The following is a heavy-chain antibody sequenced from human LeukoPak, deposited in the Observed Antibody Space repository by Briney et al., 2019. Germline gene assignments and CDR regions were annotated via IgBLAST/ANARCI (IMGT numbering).Heavy chain of an antibody. V-gene: IGHV3-74*01. CDR1: GFTFRRYY. CDR3: ARDRGTPGGYFDY. D-gene: IGHD3-10*01. J-gene: IGHJ4*02. CDR2: INTDGSTT. Sequence: PGGSLRLSCAASGFTFRRYYMHWVRQAPGKGLVWVSRINTDGSTTTYADSVKGRFTISRDNAKNSLYLQMNSLRAEDTALYYCARDRGTPGGYFDYWGQGTLVTVSS.